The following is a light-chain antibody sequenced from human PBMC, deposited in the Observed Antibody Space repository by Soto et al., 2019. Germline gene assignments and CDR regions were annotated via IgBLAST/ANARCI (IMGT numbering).Light chain of an antibody. CDR1: QSVRNY. V-gene: IGKV3-11*01. CDR2: GAS. J-gene: IGKJ2*01. CDR3: HHRGEWPRT. Sequence: EIVLTQSPATLSLSPGERATLSCRASQSVRNYLAWYQQKPGQAPRLLIYGASNRATGIPARFTGSGSGTDFSLTISSLEPEDFAVYYCHHRGEWPRTFGQGTKLEIK.